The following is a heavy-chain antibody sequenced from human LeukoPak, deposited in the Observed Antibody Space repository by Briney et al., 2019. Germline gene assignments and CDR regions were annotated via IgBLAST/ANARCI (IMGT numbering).Heavy chain of an antibody. V-gene: IGHV3-48*01. D-gene: IGHD2-15*01. J-gene: IGHJ4*02. CDR2: ISSSRTI. CDR3: ARASCSGGSCYQIDY. Sequence: PGGSLRLSCAASGFTFSSHTMDWVRQAPGKGLEWVSYISSSRTIYYTDSVKGRFTISRDNAKNSVYLQMNSRRAEDTAVYYCARASCSGGSCYQIDYWGQGTLVTVSS. CDR1: GFTFSSHT.